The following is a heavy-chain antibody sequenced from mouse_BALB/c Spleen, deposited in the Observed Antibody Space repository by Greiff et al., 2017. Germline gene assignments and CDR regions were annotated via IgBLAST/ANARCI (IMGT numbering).Heavy chain of an antibody. CDR3: AGGFGGPHFDY. V-gene: IGHV14-3*02. J-gene: IGHJ2*01. Sequence: VQLQQSGAELVKPGASVKLSCTASGFNIKDTYMHWVKQRPEQGLEWIGRIDPANGNTKYDPKFQGKATITADTSSNTAYLQLSSLTSEDAAVYYCAGGFGGPHFDYWGQGTTLKVSS. CDR1: GFNIKDTY. CDR2: IDPANGNT.